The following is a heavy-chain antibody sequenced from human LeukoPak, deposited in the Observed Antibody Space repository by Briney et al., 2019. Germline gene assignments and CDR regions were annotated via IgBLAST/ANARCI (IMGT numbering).Heavy chain of an antibody. J-gene: IGHJ3*02. V-gene: IGHV1-69*13. CDR2: IIPIFGTA. D-gene: IGHD2-21*01. CDR3: ARASWRPVIRDQNAFDI. CDR1: GGTFSSYA. Sequence: ASVKVSCKASGGTFSSYAISWVRQAPGQGLEWMGGIIPIFGTANYAQKFQGRVTITADESTSTAYMELSSLRSEDTAVYYCARASWRPVIRDQNAFDIWGQGTMVTVSS.